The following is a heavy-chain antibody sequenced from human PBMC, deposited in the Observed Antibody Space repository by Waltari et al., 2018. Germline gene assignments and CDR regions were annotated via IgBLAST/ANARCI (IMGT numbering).Heavy chain of an antibody. CDR3: AALVGATVKDAFDI. V-gene: IGHV1-69*14. D-gene: IGHD1-26*01. CDR1: GGTFSSYA. CDR2: IIPIFGTA. J-gene: IGHJ3*02. Sequence: QVQLVQSGAEVKKPGSSVRVSCRASGGTFSSYAFSRVRPAPGQGLEWMGGIIPIFGTANYTQKFQGRVTITADKSTSTAYMELSSLRSEDTAVYYCAALVGATVKDAFDIWGQGTMVTVSS.